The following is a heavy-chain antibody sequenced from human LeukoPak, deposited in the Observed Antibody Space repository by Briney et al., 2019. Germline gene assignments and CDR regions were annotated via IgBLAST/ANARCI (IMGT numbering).Heavy chain of an antibody. V-gene: IGHV1-69*05. CDR3: AGDDSSTMRGYYYYMDV. CDR1: EGTFSSYA. CDR2: IIPIFGTA. Sequence: ASVKVSCKASEGTFSSYAISWVRQAPGQGLEWMGGIIPIFGTANYAQKFQGRVTITTDESTSTAYMELSSLRSEDTAVYYCAGDDSSTMRGYYYYMDVWGKGTTVTVSS. D-gene: IGHD2-2*01. J-gene: IGHJ6*03.